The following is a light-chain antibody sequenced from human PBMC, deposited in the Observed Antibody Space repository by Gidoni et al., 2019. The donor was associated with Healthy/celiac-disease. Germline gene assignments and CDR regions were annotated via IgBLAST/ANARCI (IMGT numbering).Light chain of an antibody. CDR1: QSVLYSSNNKNY. Sequence: DIVMTQSPDSLAVSLGERATINCKSSQSVLYSSNNKNYLAWYQQKPGQPPKLLIYWASTRESGVPDRFSGSGSGTDFTRTISSLQAEDVAVYYCQQYYSTLPFGQGTRLEIK. J-gene: IGKJ5*01. CDR2: WAS. V-gene: IGKV4-1*01. CDR3: QQYYSTLP.